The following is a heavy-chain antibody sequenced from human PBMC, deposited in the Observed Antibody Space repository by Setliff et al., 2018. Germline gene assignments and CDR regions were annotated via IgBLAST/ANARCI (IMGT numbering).Heavy chain of an antibody. CDR1: GDSFSDYY. J-gene: IGHJ4*02. Sequence: SETLSLTCAVYGDSFSDYYWSWIRQPPGKGLEWIEEINHRGSTNYNPSLQSRVTISIDTSKNQFSLKMTSVTAADTALYYCAGTPARGTTWLSPFDYWGQGTLVTVSS. D-gene: IGHD5-12*01. CDR2: INHRGST. CDR3: AGTPARGTTWLSPFDY. V-gene: IGHV4-34*01.